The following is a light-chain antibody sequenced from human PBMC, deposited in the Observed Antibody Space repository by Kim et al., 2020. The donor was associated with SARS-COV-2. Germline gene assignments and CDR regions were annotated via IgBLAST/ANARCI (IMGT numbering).Light chain of an antibody. J-gene: IGKJ5*01. CDR1: QDISNN. V-gene: IGKV1-33*01. CDR2: GAY. Sequence: AAVGDRVTMTCRASQDISNNLNGYQQKPGKAPKLLIYGAYNLETGVPSRFSGRRSVTDYTFTISSLQPEDIATYYCQQYENLPITLGQGTRLEIK. CDR3: QQYENLPIT.